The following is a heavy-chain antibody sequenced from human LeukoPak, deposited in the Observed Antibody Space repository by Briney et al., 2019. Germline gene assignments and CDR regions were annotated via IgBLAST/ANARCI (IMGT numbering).Heavy chain of an antibody. V-gene: IGHV1-69*13. CDR1: GGTFISYA. J-gene: IGHJ5*02. CDR3: AKGKDYYDSSGYWFDP. D-gene: IGHD3-22*01. Sequence: SVKVSCKASGGTFISYAISWVRQAPGQGLEWMGGIIPIFGTANYAQKFQGRVTITADESTSTAYMELSSLRSEDTAVYSCAKGKDYYDSSGYWFDPWGQGTLVTVSS. CDR2: IIPIFGTA.